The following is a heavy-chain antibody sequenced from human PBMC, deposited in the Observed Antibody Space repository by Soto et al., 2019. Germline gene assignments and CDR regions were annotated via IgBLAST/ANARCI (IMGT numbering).Heavy chain of an antibody. J-gene: IGHJ6*02. CDR1: GYTFASYD. CDR2: MNPNSGDT. Sequence: ASVKVSCKASGYTFASYDINWVRQAPGQGLEWMGWMNPNSGDTGYAQKFLGRVTMTRGSSIRTVYMGLSSLSSEDTAVYYCARVNYYGSGSYEDFFYYYGMDVWGQGTTVTVSS. V-gene: IGHV1-8*01. D-gene: IGHD3-10*01. CDR3: ARVNYYGSGSYEDFFYYYGMDV.